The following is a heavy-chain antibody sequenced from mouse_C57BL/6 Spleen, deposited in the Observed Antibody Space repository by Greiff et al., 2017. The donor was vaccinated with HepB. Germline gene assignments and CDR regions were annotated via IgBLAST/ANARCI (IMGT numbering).Heavy chain of an antibody. D-gene: IGHD1-1*01. CDR1: GYTFTDYN. CDR2: INPNNGGT. Sequence: EVQLQQSGPELVKPGASVKIPCKASGYTFTDYNMDWVKQSHGKSLEWIGDINPNNGGTIYNQKFKGKAKLTVDKSSSTAYMELRSLTSEDTAVYYCARRDYYGSRHYFDYWGQGTTLTVSS. CDR3: ARRDYYGSRHYFDY. V-gene: IGHV1-18*01. J-gene: IGHJ2*01.